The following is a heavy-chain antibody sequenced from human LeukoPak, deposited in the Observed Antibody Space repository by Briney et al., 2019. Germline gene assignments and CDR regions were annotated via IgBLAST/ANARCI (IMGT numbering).Heavy chain of an antibody. CDR3: APDREYNYHCRYFDH. V-gene: IGHV3-23*01. J-gene: IGHJ4*02. Sequence: GGSLRLSCAASGLTFRSYAMTWVRQAPGKGLEWVSSISGSGTTTYFADSVKGRFTISRDNSKGSLYLQMNSLRDEDTAIYYCAPDREYNYHCRYFDHWGQGTLVTVSS. D-gene: IGHD5-24*01. CDR2: ISGSGTTT. CDR1: GLTFRSYA.